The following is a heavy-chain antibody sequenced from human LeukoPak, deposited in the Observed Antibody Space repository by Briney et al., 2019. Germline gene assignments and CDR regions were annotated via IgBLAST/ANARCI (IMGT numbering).Heavy chain of an antibody. Sequence: PGGSLRLSCAASGFTFSNAWMSWVRQAPGKGLEWVARIKSKTDGGTTDYAAPVKGRFTISRDDSKNTLYLQMNSLKTEDTAVYYCVATREYSNYVSYYYMDVWGKGTTVTVSS. CDR3: VATREYSNYVSYYYMDV. D-gene: IGHD4-11*01. CDR2: IKSKTDGGTT. J-gene: IGHJ6*03. CDR1: GFTFSNAW. V-gene: IGHV3-15*01.